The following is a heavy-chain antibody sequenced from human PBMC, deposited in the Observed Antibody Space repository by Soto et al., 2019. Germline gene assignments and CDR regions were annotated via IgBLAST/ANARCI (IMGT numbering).Heavy chain of an antibody. Sequence: PSETLSLTCAVYGGSFSGYYWSWIRQPPGKGLEWIGEINHSGSTNYNPSLKSRVTISVDTSKNQFSLKLSSVTAADTAVYYCARVPLRGVIIRGYYYYGMDVWGQGTTVTVSS. CDR2: INHSGST. J-gene: IGHJ6*02. CDR3: ARVPLRGVIIRGYYYYGMDV. D-gene: IGHD3-10*01. CDR1: GGSFSGYY. V-gene: IGHV4-34*01.